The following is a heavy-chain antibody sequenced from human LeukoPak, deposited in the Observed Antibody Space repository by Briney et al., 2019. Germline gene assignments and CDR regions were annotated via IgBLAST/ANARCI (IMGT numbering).Heavy chain of an antibody. CDR2: ISGSGGST. D-gene: IGHD3-10*01. Sequence: RAGGSLRLSCAASGFTFSSYWMNWARQAPGKGLEWVSAISGSGGSTYYADSVKGRFTISRDNSKNTLYLQMNSLRAEDTAVYYCAKFGSGRLSYAFDIWGQGTMVTVSS. J-gene: IGHJ3*02. CDR1: GFTFSSYW. V-gene: IGHV3-23*01. CDR3: AKFGSGRLSYAFDI.